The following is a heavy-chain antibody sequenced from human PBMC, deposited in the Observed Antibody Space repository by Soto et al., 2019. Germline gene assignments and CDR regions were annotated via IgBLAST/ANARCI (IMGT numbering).Heavy chain of an antibody. CDR2: INHSGST. J-gene: IGHJ4*02. Sequence: SETLSLTCAVYGGSFSGYYWSWIRQPPGKGLEWIGEINHSGSTNYNPSLKSRVTISVDTSKNQFSLKLSSVTAADTAVYYCARADVDTAMVQLFDYWGQGTLVTVSS. V-gene: IGHV4-34*01. CDR1: GGSFSGYY. D-gene: IGHD5-18*01. CDR3: ARADVDTAMVQLFDY.